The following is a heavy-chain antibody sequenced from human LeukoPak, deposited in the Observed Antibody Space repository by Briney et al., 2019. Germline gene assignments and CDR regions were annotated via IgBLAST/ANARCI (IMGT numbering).Heavy chain of an antibody. CDR3: AKDPGYSYGTSFDY. J-gene: IGHJ4*02. CDR2: IRYDGSNT. D-gene: IGHD5-18*01. Sequence: GGSLRLSCAASGFTFSSYGMHWVRQAPGKGLEWVAFIRYDGSNTYYADSVKGRFTISRDNSKNTLYLQMNSLRAEDTAVYYCAKDPGYSYGTSFDYWGQGTLVTVSS. CDR1: GFTFSSYG. V-gene: IGHV3-30*02.